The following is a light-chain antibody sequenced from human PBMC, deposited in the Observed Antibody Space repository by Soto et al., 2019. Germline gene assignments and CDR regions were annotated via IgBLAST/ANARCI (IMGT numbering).Light chain of an antibody. CDR1: QGISSY. V-gene: IGKV1-39*01. CDR3: QRYNNWPLT. CDR2: AAS. Sequence: DIQMTQSPSSLSASVGDRVTITCRASQGISSYLNWYQQKPGKAPKLLIYAASSLQSGVPSRFSGSGSGTDFTLTISSLQSEDFAIYYCQRYNNWPLTFGGGTKVDIK. J-gene: IGKJ4*01.